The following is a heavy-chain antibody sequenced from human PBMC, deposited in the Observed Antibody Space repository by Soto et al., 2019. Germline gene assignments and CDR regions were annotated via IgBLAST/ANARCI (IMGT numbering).Heavy chain of an antibody. D-gene: IGHD6-6*01. CDR2: ISYDGSNK. CDR1: GFTFSSYG. CDR3: AKDRARPGSYYYYGMDV. Sequence: GGSLRLSCAASGFTFSSYGMHWVRQAPGKGLEWAAVISYDGSNKYYADSVKGRFTISRDNSKNTLCLQMNSLRAEDTAVYYCAKDRARPGSYYYYGMDVWGQGTTVTVSS. V-gene: IGHV3-30*18. J-gene: IGHJ6*02.